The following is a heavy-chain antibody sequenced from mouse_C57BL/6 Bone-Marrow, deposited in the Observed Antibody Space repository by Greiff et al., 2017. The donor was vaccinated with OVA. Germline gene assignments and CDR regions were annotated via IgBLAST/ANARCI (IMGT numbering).Heavy chain of an antibody. CDR2: IWSDGST. V-gene: IGHV2-6-1*01. CDR1: GFSLTSYG. J-gene: IGHJ4*01. CDR3: ARHPYSNYVGYAMDY. Sequence: ESGPGLVAPSQSLSITCTVSGFSLTSYGVHWVRQPPGTGLEWLVVIWSDGSTTSNSALKSRLSISKDNSKSQVFLKMNRLQTDDTAMYYRARHPYSNYVGYAMDYWGQGTSVTVSS. D-gene: IGHD2-5*01.